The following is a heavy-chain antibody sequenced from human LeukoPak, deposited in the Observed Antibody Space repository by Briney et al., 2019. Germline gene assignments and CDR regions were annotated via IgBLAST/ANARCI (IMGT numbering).Heavy chain of an antibody. D-gene: IGHD4-17*01. CDR1: GFTFGSYW. J-gene: IGHJ4*02. Sequence: PGGSLRLSCAASGFTFGSYWMHWVRQVPGKGLMWVARVNLDGRSTSYADSVKGRFTISRDNAKNTLYLQMSSLRAEDTAMYYCARDPRMIYGDYVWPPDYWGQGTLVTVSS. CDR3: ARDPRMIYGDYVWPPDY. V-gene: IGHV3-74*01. CDR2: VNLDGRST.